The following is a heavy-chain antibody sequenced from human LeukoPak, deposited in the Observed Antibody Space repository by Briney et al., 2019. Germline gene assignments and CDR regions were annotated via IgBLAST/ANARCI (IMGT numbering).Heavy chain of an antibody. CDR1: GFTFSSYE. CDR2: ISSSGSTI. V-gene: IGHV3-48*03. J-gene: IGHJ4*02. CDR3: AKGRGYNYGYIFGYFDY. D-gene: IGHD5-18*01. Sequence: GGSLRLSCAASGFTFSSYEMNWVRQAPGKGLEWVSYISSSGSTIYYADSVKGRFTISRDNAKNSLYLQMNSLRAEDTALYYCAKGRGYNYGYIFGYFDYWGQGTLVTVSS.